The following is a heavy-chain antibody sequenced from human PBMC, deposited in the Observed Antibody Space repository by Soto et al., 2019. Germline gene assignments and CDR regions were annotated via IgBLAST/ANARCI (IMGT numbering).Heavy chain of an antibody. CDR1: GFTFSSYG. V-gene: IGHV3-33*01. Sequence: QVQLVESGGGVVQPGRSLRLSCAASGFTFSSYGMHWVRQAPGKGLEWVAVIWYDGSNKYYADSVKGRFTISRDNSKNTLYLQMNSLRAEDTAVYYCARDQEIFLGYCSGGSCYIDYWGQGTLVTVSS. CDR2: IWYDGSNK. J-gene: IGHJ4*02. D-gene: IGHD2-15*01. CDR3: ARDQEIFLGYCSGGSCYIDY.